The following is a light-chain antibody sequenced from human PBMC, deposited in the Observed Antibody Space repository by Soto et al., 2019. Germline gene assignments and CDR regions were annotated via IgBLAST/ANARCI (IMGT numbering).Light chain of an antibody. CDR1: QSVSGSY. CDR3: QQNGYSPYT. V-gene: IGKV3-20*01. Sequence: EIVMTQSPATLSLSPGERATLSCRASQSVSGSYLAWYQQKPGQAPMLLISGASRRATGIPGRISGSGAGKVFILTISMLEPEVVVFYYRQQNGYSPYTFGGGTKVEIK. CDR2: GAS. J-gene: IGKJ4*01.